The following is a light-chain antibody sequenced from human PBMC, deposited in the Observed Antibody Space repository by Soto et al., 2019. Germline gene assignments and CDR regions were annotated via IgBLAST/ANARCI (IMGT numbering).Light chain of an antibody. J-gene: IGLJ1*01. V-gene: IGLV4-69*01. CDR2: LNSDGSH. CDR3: QTWGTGIQGV. Sequence: QLVLTQSPSASASLGASVKLTCTLSSGHSSYAIAWHQQQPEKGPRYLMKLNSDGSHSKGDGIPDRFSGSSSGAERYLTISSLQSEDEADYYCQTWGTGIQGVFGNGTKVTVL. CDR1: SGHSSYA.